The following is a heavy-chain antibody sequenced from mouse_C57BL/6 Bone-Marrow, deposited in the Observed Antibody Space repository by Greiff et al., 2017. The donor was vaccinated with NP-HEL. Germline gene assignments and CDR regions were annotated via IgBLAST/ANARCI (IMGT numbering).Heavy chain of an antibody. Sequence: EVKLVESGGGLVKPGGSLKLSCAASGFTFSSYAMSWVRQTPEKRLEWVATISDGGSYTYYPDNVKGRITISRDNAKNNLYLQMSHLNSEDTAMYYCAKDRGLRFADWGQGTLVTVSA. CDR1: GFTFSSYA. CDR2: ISDGGSYT. V-gene: IGHV5-4*01. D-gene: IGHD2-4*01. CDR3: AKDRGLRFAD. J-gene: IGHJ3*01.